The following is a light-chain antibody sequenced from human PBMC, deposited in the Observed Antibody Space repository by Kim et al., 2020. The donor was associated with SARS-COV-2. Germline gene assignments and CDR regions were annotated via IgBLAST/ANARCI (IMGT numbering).Light chain of an antibody. V-gene: IGLV3-21*01. CDR3: QVLHTSRDRVV. CDR2: YHT. J-gene: IGLJ2*01. Sequence: APVQTARITCGGDNIGHYRVHCYQQKPGQAPLLVIYYHTDRPSGFPARFSGSNSGTTVTLTISSVEAGDEADYYCQVLHTSRDRVVFGGGTRLTVL. CDR1: NIGHYR.